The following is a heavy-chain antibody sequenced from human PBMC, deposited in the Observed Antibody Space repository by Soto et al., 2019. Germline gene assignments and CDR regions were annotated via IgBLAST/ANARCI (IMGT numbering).Heavy chain of an antibody. CDR2: INGDGSNA. D-gene: IGHD4-4*01. CDR3: ARGIQYRYGMDV. Sequence: VQVVESGGTLVQPEGSLRLSCAAAGFTFTNYWMHWVRQAPGKGLVWVSRINGDGSNAFYADSVKGRFTISRDNARNTVYLQMNSLRAEDTAIYYCARGIQYRYGMDVWGQGTTVTVSS. J-gene: IGHJ6*02. CDR1: GFTFTNYW. V-gene: IGHV3-74*01.